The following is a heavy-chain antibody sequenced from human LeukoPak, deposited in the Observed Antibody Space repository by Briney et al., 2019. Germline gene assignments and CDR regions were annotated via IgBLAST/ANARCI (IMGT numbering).Heavy chain of an antibody. V-gene: IGHV3-21*01. CDR3: VRIPNSANFPNWFDP. CDR1: GFTFGTST. D-gene: IGHD4/OR15-4a*01. J-gene: IGHJ5*02. CDR2: ISGSSDKI. Sequence: GGSLRLSCAASGFTFGTSTMNWVRQAPGKGLEWMSSISGSSDKIYYADSVKGRFTISRDNAKDSLYLQMNSLRAEDTAMYYCVRIPNSANFPNWFDPWGQGTLVTVSS.